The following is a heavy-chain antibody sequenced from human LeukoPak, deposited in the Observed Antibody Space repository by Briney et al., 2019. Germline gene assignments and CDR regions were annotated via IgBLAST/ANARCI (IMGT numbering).Heavy chain of an antibody. D-gene: IGHD1-26*01. Sequence: QSGGSLRLSCAGSGFPLSSNYMSWVRQAPGKGLEWASVIYSGGGTYYADSVKGRFTISRDNSKNTLYLQMNSLRAEDTAVYYCARGGSGSYTEGNFDYWGQGTLVTVSS. J-gene: IGHJ4*02. CDR1: GFPLSSNY. V-gene: IGHV3-66*02. CDR3: ARGGSGSYTEGNFDY. CDR2: IYSGGGT.